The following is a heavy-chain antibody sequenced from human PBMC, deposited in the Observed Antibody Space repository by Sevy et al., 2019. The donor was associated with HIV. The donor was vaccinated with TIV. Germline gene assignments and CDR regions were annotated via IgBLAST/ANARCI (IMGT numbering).Heavy chain of an antibody. V-gene: IGHV3-21*01. J-gene: IGHJ3*01. CDR3: ARPYGSGSWEAFDL. D-gene: IGHD3-10*01. CDR1: GFTFNSYT. CDR2: VSFASIYI. Sequence: GGSLRLSCAASGFTFNSYTMNWVRQAPGKGLEWVSSVSFASIYIYYADSVRGRFTISRDNAKNSLYLQMNSLRAEDTAVYYCARPYGSGSWEAFDLWGQGTMVTVSS.